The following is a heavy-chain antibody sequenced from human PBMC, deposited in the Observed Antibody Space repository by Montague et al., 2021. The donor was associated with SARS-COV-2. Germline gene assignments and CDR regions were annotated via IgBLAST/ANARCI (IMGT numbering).Heavy chain of an antibody. J-gene: IGHJ2*01. D-gene: IGHD3-10*01. V-gene: IGHV4-39*01. CDR3: ARHGPNDYYHSRYFDL. CDR1: GGSISSRTYY. CDR2: IFYDGST. Sequence: SETLSLTCIVSGGSISSRTYYWGWIRQPPGKGLEWIGSIFYDGSTDYNPSLKSRVTMSVDTSTNQFSLNLSSVTVADTAVYYCARHGPNDYYHSRYFDLWGRGTLVTVSS.